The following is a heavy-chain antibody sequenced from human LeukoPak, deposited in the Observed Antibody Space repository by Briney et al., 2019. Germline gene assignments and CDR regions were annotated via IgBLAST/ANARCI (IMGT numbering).Heavy chain of an antibody. CDR3: ARGRDIVVVPDC. J-gene: IGHJ4*02. CDR2: IYHSGST. D-gene: IGHD2-2*01. Sequence: SETLSLTCAVSGHSISSGYYWGWIRPPPGKGLEWIGSIYHSGSTYYNPSLKSRVTISVDTSKNQFSLKLSSVTAADTAVYYCARGRDIVVVPDCWGQGTLVTVSS. V-gene: IGHV4-38-2*01. CDR1: GHSISSGYY.